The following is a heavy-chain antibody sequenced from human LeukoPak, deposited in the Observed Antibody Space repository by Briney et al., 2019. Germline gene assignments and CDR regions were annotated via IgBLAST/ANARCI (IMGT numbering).Heavy chain of an antibody. Sequence: GGSLRLSCAASGFTFSSYSMHWVRQAPGKVLEWVAFIRYDGSNKYYADSVKGRFTISRDNSKNTLYLQMNSLRAEDTAVYYCAKGPDLGSGSYFFDYWGQGTLVTVSS. CDR2: IRYDGSNK. CDR1: GFTFSSYS. J-gene: IGHJ4*02. CDR3: AKGPDLGSGSYFFDY. D-gene: IGHD3-10*01. V-gene: IGHV3-30*02.